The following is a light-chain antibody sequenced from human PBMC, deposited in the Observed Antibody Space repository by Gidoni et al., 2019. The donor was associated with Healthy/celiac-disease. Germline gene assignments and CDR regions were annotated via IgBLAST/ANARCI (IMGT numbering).Light chain of an antibody. V-gene: IGKV1-39*01. CDR3: QQSYSTPVT. Sequence: DIQMTQSPSSLSASVGDRVTITCRASQSISSYLNWYQQKPGFSGSGSGTDFTLTISSLQPEDFATYYCQQSYSTPVTFGQGTRLEIK. J-gene: IGKJ5*01. CDR1: QSISSY.